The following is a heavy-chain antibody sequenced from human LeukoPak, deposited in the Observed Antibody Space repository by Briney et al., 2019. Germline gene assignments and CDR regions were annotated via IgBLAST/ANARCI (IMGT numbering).Heavy chain of an antibody. J-gene: IGHJ4*02. CDR3: ARGSGSPFY. Sequence: GGSLRLSCAASGFTFSSYGMHWVRQAPGKGLEWVAVIWYDGSNEYYADSVKGRFTISRDNPKNTLYLQMNSLRAEDTAVYYCARGSGSPFYWGQGTLVTVSS. D-gene: IGHD1-26*01. V-gene: IGHV3-33*01. CDR2: IWYDGSNE. CDR1: GFTFSSYG.